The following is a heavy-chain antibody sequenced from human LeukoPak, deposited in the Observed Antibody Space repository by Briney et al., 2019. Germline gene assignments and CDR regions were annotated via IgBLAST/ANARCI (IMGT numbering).Heavy chain of an antibody. CDR3: ARGLDSSGYNLIGY. CDR1: GYTFTNYD. D-gene: IGHD3-22*01. V-gene: IGHV1-8*01. Sequence: ASVKVSCKASGYTFTNYDINWVRQATGQGLEWMGYMKPNSGNTGYAQKFQGRVTMTRDTSISTAYMELSSLTSEDTAVYYCARGLDSSGYNLIGYWGQGTLVTVSS. J-gene: IGHJ4*02. CDR2: MKPNSGNT.